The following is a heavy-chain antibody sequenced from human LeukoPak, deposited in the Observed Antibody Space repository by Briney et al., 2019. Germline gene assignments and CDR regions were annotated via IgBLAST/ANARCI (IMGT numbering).Heavy chain of an antibody. V-gene: IGHV1-2*02. J-gene: IGHJ3*02. CDR1: GYTFTGYY. CDR3: ARDLPYRGQLYAFDI. CDR2: INPNSGGT. D-gene: IGHD5-18*01. Sequence: ASVKVSCKASGYTFTGYYMHWVRQAPGQGLEWMGWINPNSGGTNYAQKFQGRVTMTRDTSISTAYMELSRLRSDDTAVYYCARDLPYRGQLYAFDIWGQGTMVTVSS.